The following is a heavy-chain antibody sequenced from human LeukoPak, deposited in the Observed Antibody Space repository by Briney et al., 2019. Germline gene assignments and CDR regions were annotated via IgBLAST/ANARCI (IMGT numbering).Heavy chain of an antibody. D-gene: IGHD2-2*01. CDR3: AKDRAVVPAAREADAFDI. CDR1: GFTFSSYG. V-gene: IGHV3-30*02. Sequence: GGSLRLSCAASGFTFSSYGMHWARQAPGKGLEWVAFIRYDGSNKYYADSVKGRFTISRDNSKNTLYLQMNSLRAEDTAVYYCAKDRAVVPAAREADAFDIWGQGTMVTVSS. J-gene: IGHJ3*02. CDR2: IRYDGSNK.